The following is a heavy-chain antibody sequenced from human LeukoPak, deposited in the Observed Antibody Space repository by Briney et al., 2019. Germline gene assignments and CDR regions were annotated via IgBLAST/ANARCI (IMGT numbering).Heavy chain of an antibody. J-gene: IGHJ5*02. CDR1: GYTFTSYA. CDR2: TNAGNGNT. V-gene: IGHV1-3*01. D-gene: IGHD2-15*01. CDR3: ARSPGYCSGGSCYSYNWFDP. Sequence: ASVKVSCKASGYTFTSYAMHWVRQAPGQRLEWMGWTNAGNGNTKYSQKFQGRVTITRDTSASTAYMELSSLRSEDTAVYYCARSPGYCSGGSCYSYNWFDPWGQGTLVTVSS.